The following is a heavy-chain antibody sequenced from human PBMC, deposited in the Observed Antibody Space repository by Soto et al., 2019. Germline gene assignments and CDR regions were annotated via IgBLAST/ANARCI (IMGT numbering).Heavy chain of an antibody. J-gene: IGHJ3*01. CDR3: ARGDRVGFDL. Sequence: EVQLVESGGGLVEPGESLRLSSAASGFTFDYYWMHWVREAPGKGLVWVSRVHSGGTTTTYADSVKGRFTISRDNARNTVSLQMSSLRAEDTAIYYCARGDRVGFDLWGHGTMVTVSS. CDR1: GFTFDYYW. CDR2: VHSGGTTT. D-gene: IGHD1-26*01. V-gene: IGHV3-74*01.